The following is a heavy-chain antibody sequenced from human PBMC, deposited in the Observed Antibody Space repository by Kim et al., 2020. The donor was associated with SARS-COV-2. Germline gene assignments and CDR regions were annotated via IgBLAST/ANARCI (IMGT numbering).Heavy chain of an antibody. CDR3: ARGGGKWELRGDAFDI. CDR1: GFTFSSYD. CDR2: IGTAGDT. Sequence: GGSLRLSCAASGFTFSSYDMHWVRQATGKGLEWVSAIGTAGDTYYPGSVKGRFTISRENAKNSLYLQMNSLRAGDTAVYYCARGGGKWELRGDAFDIWGQGTMVTVSS. J-gene: IGHJ3*02. D-gene: IGHD1-26*01. V-gene: IGHV3-13*04.